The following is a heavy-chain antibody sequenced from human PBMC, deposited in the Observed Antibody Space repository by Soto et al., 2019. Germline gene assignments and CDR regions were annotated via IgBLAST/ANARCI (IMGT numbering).Heavy chain of an antibody. D-gene: IGHD3-22*01. CDR2: IYYSGST. CDR3: ARVYYYDSSGYPDGWFDP. J-gene: IGHJ5*02. Sequence: SETLSLTCTVSGGSISSYYWSWIRQPPGKGLEWIGYIYYSGSTNYNPSLKSRVTISVDTSKNQFSLKLSSVTAADTAVYYCARVYYYDSSGYPDGWFDPWGQGTLVTVSS. CDR1: GGSISSYY. V-gene: IGHV4-59*01.